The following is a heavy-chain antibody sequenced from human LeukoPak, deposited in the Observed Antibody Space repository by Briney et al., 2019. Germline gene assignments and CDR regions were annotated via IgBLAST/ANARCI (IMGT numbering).Heavy chain of an antibody. CDR2: ISSSSSTI. Sequence: GGSLRLSCVGSGFLFSSYSMNWVRQAPGKGLEWFSYISSSSSTIYYADSVKGRFTISRDDAKNSMYLQMNSLRAEDTAVYYCASETSGGSCYFDYWGQGTLVTVSS. V-gene: IGHV3-48*01. CDR3: ASETSGGSCYFDY. J-gene: IGHJ4*02. CDR1: GFLFSSYS. D-gene: IGHD2-15*01.